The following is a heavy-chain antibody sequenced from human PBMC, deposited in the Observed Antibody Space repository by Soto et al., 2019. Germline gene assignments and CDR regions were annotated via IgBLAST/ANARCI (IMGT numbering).Heavy chain of an antibody. J-gene: IGHJ4*02. CDR3: ASGCSNTKCRFAY. CDR2: IWLDGDKK. Sequence: QVQLVESGGGVVQPGRSLRLSCVVAGFNFSSYGMHWVRQAPGKGLEWVAVIWLDGDKKYYSDFVKGRFTISRDNSKNTLYLQMNSLRAEDTAVYYCASGCSNTKCRFAYWGQGTLVTVSS. V-gene: IGHV3-33*01. D-gene: IGHD2-2*01. CDR1: GFNFSSYG.